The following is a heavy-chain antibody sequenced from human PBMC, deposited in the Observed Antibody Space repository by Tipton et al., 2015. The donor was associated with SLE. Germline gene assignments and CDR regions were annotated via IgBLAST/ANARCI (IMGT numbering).Heavy chain of an antibody. CDR3: ARAYYDFWSGAPYFDY. J-gene: IGHJ4*02. CDR2: IFYRGST. CDR1: GDSISSYY. Sequence: LRLSCTVSGDSISSYYWSWIRQPPGKGLEWIGYIFYRGSTNYNPSLKSRVAISVDTSKNQFSLKLSSVTAADTAVYYCARAYYDFWSGAPYFDYWGQGTLVTVSS. D-gene: IGHD3-3*01. V-gene: IGHV4-59*08.